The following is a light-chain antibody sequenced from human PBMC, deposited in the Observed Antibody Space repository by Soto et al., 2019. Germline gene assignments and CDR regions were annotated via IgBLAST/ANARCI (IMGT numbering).Light chain of an antibody. CDR1: QSIGRY. V-gene: IGKV1-39*01. CDR2: DAT. Sequence: DIQMTQSPSSLSASVGDRVTVTCRASQSIGRYLNWYQQKAGKAPKLLIYDATTLQTGVPSRFSGSESGTEFTLTISGLQPEDLATCYCQQSFTASRTFGRGTKLEVQ. J-gene: IGKJ2*01. CDR3: QQSFTASRT.